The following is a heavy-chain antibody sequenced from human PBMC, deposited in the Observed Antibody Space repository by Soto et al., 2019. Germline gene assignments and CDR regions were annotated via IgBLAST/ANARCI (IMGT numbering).Heavy chain of an antibody. CDR3: ATRGIASTSNYYFDY. Sequence: ASVKVSCKASGGTFSSYAISWVRQAPGQGLEWMGGIIPIFGTASYAQKFQGRVTITADESTSTAYMELSSLRSEDTAVYYCATRGIASTSNYYFDYCGQGTLVTVSS. J-gene: IGHJ4*02. CDR1: GGTFSSYA. CDR2: IIPIFGTA. D-gene: IGHD6-13*01. V-gene: IGHV1-69*13.